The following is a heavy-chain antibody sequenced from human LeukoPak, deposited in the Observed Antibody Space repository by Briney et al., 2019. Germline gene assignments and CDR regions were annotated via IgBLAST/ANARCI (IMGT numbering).Heavy chain of an antibody. D-gene: IGHD2-15*01. CDR1: GYTFTGYY. J-gene: IGHJ4*02. Sequence: GASVKVSCKASGYTFTGYYMHWVRQAPGQGLEWMGWINPNSGGTNYAQKFQGRVTMTRDTSISTAYMELSRLRSDDTAVYYCGRRRIDCSDTGCYVDYWGQGTLVTVSS. V-gene: IGHV1-2*02. CDR2: INPNSGGT. CDR3: GRRRIDCSDTGCYVDY.